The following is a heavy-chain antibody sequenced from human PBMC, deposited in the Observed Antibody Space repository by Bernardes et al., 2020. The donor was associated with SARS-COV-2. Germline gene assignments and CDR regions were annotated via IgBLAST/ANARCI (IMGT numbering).Heavy chain of an antibody. CDR3: ARSPSGSYRHFDY. Sequence: SETLSLTCTVSGGSISSGGYYWSWIRQHPGKGLEWIGYIYYSGSTYYNPSLKSQVTISVDTSKNQFSLKQSSVTAADTAVYYCARSPSGSYRHFDYWGQGTLVTVSS. D-gene: IGHD1-26*01. CDR1: GGSISSGGYY. V-gene: IGHV4-31*01. CDR2: IYYSGST. J-gene: IGHJ4*02.